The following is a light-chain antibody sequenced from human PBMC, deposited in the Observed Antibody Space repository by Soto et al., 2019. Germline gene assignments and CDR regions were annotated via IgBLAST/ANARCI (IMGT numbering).Light chain of an antibody. Sequence: EIVLTQSPGTLSVSPGERAALSCKASQSVTSNYLAWYQQRPGQAPRLLIYAANRRATGSPDRLTGSGSGTDFNLTLSSLEPEASALYYCQQYAGAPWTFGQGTRVETK. CDR3: QQYAGAPWT. V-gene: IGKV3-20*01. J-gene: IGKJ1*01. CDR2: AAN. CDR1: QSVTSNY.